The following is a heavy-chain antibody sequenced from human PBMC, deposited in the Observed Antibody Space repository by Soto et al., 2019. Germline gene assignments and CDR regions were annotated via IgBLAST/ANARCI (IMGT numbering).Heavy chain of an antibody. Sequence: SETLSLTCTVSGGSISSSSYFWGWIRQPPGKGLEWIGSMYYSGTTSYNPSLKSRVTISVDTSKNQFSLKLSSVTAADTAVYYCARDKITVLFDYWGQGTLVTASS. V-gene: IGHV4-39*02. D-gene: IGHD3-16*01. CDR2: MYYSGTT. CDR1: GGSISSSSYF. CDR3: ARDKITVLFDY. J-gene: IGHJ4*02.